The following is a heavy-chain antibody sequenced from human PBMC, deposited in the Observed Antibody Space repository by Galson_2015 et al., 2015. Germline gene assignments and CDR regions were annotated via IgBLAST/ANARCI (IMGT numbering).Heavy chain of an antibody. CDR3: ARDRGMSYYYYYMDV. CDR1: GYTFNNYG. D-gene: IGHD3-10*01. V-gene: IGHV1-69*13. Sequence: SVKVSCKASGYTFNNYGITWVRQAPGQGLEWMGGIIPIFGTANYAQKFQGRVTITADESTSTAYMELSSLRSEDTAVYYCARDRGMSYYYYYMDVWGKGTTVTVSS. CDR2: IIPIFGTA. J-gene: IGHJ6*03.